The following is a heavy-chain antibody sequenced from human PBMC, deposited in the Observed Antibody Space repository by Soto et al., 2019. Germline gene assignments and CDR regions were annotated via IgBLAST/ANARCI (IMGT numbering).Heavy chain of an antibody. V-gene: IGHV3-30-3*01. CDR2: ISYDGSNK. CDR3: ARVQGSDYDFEY. Sequence: GGSLRLSCAASGFTLSSYAMHWVRQAPGKGLEWVAVISYDGSNKYYADSVKGRFTISRDNSKTTLYLQMNSLREEDTAVYYFARVQGSDYDFEYWGQGTLVTVSS. J-gene: IGHJ4*02. D-gene: IGHD3-3*01. CDR1: GFTLSSYA.